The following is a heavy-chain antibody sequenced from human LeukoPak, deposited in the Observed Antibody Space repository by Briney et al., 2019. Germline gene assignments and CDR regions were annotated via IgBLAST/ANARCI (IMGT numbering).Heavy chain of an antibody. V-gene: IGHV4-61*02. Sequence: SETPSLTCTVSGGSISSGSYYWSWIRQPAGKGLEWIGRIYTSGSTNYNPSLKSRVTISVDTSKNQFSLKLSSVTAADTAVYYCARGVVVPAAHFDYWGQGTLVTVSS. CDR2: IYTSGST. D-gene: IGHD2-2*01. J-gene: IGHJ4*02. CDR1: GGSISSGSYY. CDR3: ARGVVVPAAHFDY.